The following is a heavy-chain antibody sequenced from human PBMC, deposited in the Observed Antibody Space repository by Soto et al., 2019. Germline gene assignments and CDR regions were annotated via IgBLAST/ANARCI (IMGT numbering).Heavy chain of an antibody. Sequence: EVQLVESGGGLVQPGGSLRLSGAASGFTFSSYSMNWVRQAPGKGLEWVSYISSSSSTIYYADSVKGRFNISRDNAKNSLYLQRNSLRDEDTAVYYCARDTIGMDVWGQGTTVTVSS. CDR2: ISSSSSTI. CDR1: GFTFSSYS. D-gene: IGHD3-10*01. CDR3: ARDTIGMDV. J-gene: IGHJ6*02. V-gene: IGHV3-48*02.